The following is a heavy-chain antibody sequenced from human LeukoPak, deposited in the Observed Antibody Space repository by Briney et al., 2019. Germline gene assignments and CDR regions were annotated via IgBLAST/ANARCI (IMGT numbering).Heavy chain of an antibody. CDR2: ISGSGGST. J-gene: IGHJ4*02. Sequence: GGSLRLSCAASGLNNKFWLSWVRQAPGKGLEWVSAISGSGGSTYYADSVKGRFTISRDNSKNTLYLQMNSLRAEDTAVYYCAKDWPRMATTSGLDYWGQGTLVTVSS. V-gene: IGHV3-23*01. CDR3: AKDWPRMATTSGLDY. D-gene: IGHD5-24*01. CDR1: GLNNKFW.